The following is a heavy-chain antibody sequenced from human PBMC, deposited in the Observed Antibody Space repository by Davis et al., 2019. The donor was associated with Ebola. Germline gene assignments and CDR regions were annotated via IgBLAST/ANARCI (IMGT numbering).Heavy chain of an antibody. CDR2: ISASGRDI. J-gene: IGHJ4*02. CDR3: GRGGLEPVDF. D-gene: IGHD1-1*01. Sequence: GESLKISCAASGFTFSNYAMSWVRQAPGGGLECVSGISASGRDIKYADSVRGRFSISRDNAKNTLYLQMSSLRVEDTAVYYCGRGGLEPVDFWGQGTLVTVSS. V-gene: IGHV3-23*01. CDR1: GFTFSNYA.